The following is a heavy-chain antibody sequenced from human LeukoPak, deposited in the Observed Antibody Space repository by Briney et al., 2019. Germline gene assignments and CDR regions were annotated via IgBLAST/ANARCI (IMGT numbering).Heavy chain of an antibody. CDR2: NCRKNISI. CDR3: AKKKAGRDGYNPYFDY. V-gene: IGHV3-21*04. J-gene: IGHJ4*02. CDR1: GFNFSTCN. Sequence: GGSLRLSCAASGFNFSTCNMNWVRQAPGKGLDWVSSNCRKNISIQYADSVKGPCTISRDNAKNSLYLQMNSLRAEDTAVYYCAKKKAGRDGYNPYFDYWGQGTLVTVSS. D-gene: IGHD5-24*01.